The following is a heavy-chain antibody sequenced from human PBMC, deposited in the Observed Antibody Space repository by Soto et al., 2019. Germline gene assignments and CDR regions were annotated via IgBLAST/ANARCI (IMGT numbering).Heavy chain of an antibody. D-gene: IGHD4-17*01. J-gene: IGHJ4*02. V-gene: IGHV3-7*01. CDR3: ARGPSYGDYDY. CDR2: IKQDGSEK. Sequence: GGSLRLSCAASGFTFSSYWMSWVRQAPGKGLEWVANIKQDGSEKYYMDSVKGRFTISRDNAKNSLYLQMTSLRAEDTAVYYCARGPSYGDYDYWGQGTLVTVSS. CDR1: GFTFSSYW.